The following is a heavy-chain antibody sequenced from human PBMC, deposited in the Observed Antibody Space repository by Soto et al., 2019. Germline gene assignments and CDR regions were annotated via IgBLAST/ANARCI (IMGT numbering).Heavy chain of an antibody. CDR3: ARGGQTHYYYGLDV. Sequence: PSETLSLTCTVSGGSISGFFWTWVRQPPGMPLEGLGHVAASGSTAYNPSLRSRLSLSLDVSKNRFSLELTSVTAADTATYLCARGGQTHYYYGLDVWGQGTTVTVSS. CDR1: GGSISGFF. CDR2: VAASGST. V-gene: IGHV4-4*07. D-gene: IGHD3-10*01. J-gene: IGHJ6*02.